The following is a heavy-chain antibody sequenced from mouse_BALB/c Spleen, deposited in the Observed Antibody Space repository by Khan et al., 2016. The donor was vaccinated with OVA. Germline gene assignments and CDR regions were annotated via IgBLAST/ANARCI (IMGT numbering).Heavy chain of an antibody. CDR2: ITYSASA. Sequence: VQLQQSGPSLVKPSQTLSLTCSVTGDSITSGYWNWIRKFPGNNLEYMGYITYSASAFYNPSLKSRISITRDTSKNQYYLQLNSVTTEDTATYYCARDFGSTYGYGYFDVWGAGTTVTVSS. V-gene: IGHV3-8*02. D-gene: IGHD1-1*01. CDR3: ARDFGSTYGYGYFDV. J-gene: IGHJ1*01. CDR1: GDSITSGY.